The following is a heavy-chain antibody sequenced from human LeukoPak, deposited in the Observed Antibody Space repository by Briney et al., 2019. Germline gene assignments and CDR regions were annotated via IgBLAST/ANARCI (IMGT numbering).Heavy chain of an antibody. V-gene: IGHV4-34*01. Sequence: SETLSLTCAVYGGSFSGYYWSWIRQPPGKGLEWIGEINHSGSTNYNPSLKSRVTISVDTSKNQFSLKLSSVTAADTAVYYCAGGYSSSSGPDAFDIWGQGTMVTVSS. CDR3: AGGYSSSSGPDAFDI. CDR2: INHSGST. D-gene: IGHD6-13*01. CDR1: GGSFSGYY. J-gene: IGHJ3*02.